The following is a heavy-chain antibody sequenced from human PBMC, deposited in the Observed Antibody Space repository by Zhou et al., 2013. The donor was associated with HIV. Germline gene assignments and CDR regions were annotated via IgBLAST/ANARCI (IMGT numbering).Heavy chain of an antibody. V-gene: IGHV1-69*05. CDR2: IIPMFGTA. CDR3: ARVSFPGYWYFDL. CDR1: GGSFSSYA. J-gene: IGHJ2*01. Sequence: QVQLVQSGAEVKKPGSSVKVSCKASGGSFSSYAISWVRQAPGQGLEWMGGIIPMFGTANYAQKFQGRVTITMDESTSTAYMELISLRSEDTAVYYCARVSFPGYWYFDLVGPVAPWSLS. D-gene: IGHD3-10*01.